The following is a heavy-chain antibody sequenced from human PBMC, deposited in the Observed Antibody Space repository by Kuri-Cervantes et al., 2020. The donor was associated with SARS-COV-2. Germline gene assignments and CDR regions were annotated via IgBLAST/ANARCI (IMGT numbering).Heavy chain of an antibody. CDR2: ISAYNGNT. D-gene: IGHD1-26*01. CDR3: ARGEGAAPDLDAFDI. CDR1: GYTFTSYG. Sequence: ASVKVSCKASGYTFTSYGISWVRQAPGQGLEWMGWISAYNGNTNYAQKLQGRVTMTTDTSTSTAYMELRSPRSDDTAVYYCARGEGAAPDLDAFDIWGQGTMVTVSS. V-gene: IGHV1-18*01. J-gene: IGHJ3*02.